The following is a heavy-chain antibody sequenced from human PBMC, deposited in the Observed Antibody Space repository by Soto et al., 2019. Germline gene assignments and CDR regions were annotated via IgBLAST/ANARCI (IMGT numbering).Heavy chain of an antibody. D-gene: IGHD5-12*01. Sequence: GGSLRLSCAASGFTVSSNYMTWVRQAPGKGLEWVSVIYSGGRTYYADSVKGRFTISRDNSKNTLYLQMNSLRAEDTAVYYCARGVGGYEHLWYFDYWGQGTLVTVSS. CDR1: GFTVSSNY. CDR2: IYSGGRT. J-gene: IGHJ4*02. V-gene: IGHV3-53*01. CDR3: ARGVGGYEHLWYFDY.